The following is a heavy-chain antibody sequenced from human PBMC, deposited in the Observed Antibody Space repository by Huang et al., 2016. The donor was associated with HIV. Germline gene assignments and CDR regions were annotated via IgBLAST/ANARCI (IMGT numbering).Heavy chain of an antibody. CDR3: AREEITEYSYGLGNYIDY. V-gene: IGHV1-2*02. CDR1: GYTFIDYY. CDR2: SNPKSGAT. Sequence: QVQLVQSGAEVKKPGASVKVSCKTSGYTFIDYYVHWVRQAPGQGLAWMGWSNPKSGATKYAQKFQNRVTMTRDTSVSTAYMELSRLRSDDTAVYYCAREEITEYSYGLGNYIDYWGQGNLVTVSS. J-gene: IGHJ4*02. D-gene: IGHD3-10*01.